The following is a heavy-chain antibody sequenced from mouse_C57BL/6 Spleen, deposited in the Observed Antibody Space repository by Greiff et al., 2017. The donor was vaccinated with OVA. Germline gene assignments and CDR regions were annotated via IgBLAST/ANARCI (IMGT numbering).Heavy chain of an antibody. Sequence: VQLQESGAELVKPGASVKLSCKASGYTFTSYWMHWVKQRPGRGLEWIGRIDPNSGGTKYNEKFKSKATLTVDKPSSTAYMQLSSLTSEDSAVYYCARDYGSSYWYFDVWGTGTTVTVSS. CDR1: GYTFTSYW. D-gene: IGHD1-1*01. J-gene: IGHJ1*03. CDR2: IDPNSGGT. CDR3: ARDYGSSYWYFDV. V-gene: IGHV1-72*01.